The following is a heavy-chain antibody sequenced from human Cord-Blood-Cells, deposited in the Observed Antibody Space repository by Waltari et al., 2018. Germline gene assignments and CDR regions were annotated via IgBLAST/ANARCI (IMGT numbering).Heavy chain of an antibody. J-gene: IGHJ2*01. V-gene: IGHV4-38-2*01. CDR2: IYHSVST. D-gene: IGHD3-3*01. Sequence: QVQLQESGPGLVKPSETLSLTCAVPGYSISSGYYWGWSRQPPGKGLEWIGSIYHSVSTYYNPSLKSRVTISVDTSKNQFSLKLSSVTAADTAVYYCARVYYDFWSGYYWYFDLWGRGTLVTVSS. CDR1: GYSISSGYY. CDR3: ARVYYDFWSGYYWYFDL.